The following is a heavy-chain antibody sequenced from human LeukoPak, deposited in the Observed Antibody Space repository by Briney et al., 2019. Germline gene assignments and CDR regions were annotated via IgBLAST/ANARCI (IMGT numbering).Heavy chain of an antibody. Sequence: SETLSLTCAVYGGSFSGYYWSWIRQSPGKGLEWIGEINHSGSTNYNPSLKSRVTISVDTSKNQFSLKLNSVTAADTAMYYCARDPLRAFDIWGQGTMVTVSS. V-gene: IGHV4-34*01. CDR1: GGSFSGYY. CDR2: INHSGST. J-gene: IGHJ3*02. D-gene: IGHD2-21*02. CDR3: ARDPLRAFDI.